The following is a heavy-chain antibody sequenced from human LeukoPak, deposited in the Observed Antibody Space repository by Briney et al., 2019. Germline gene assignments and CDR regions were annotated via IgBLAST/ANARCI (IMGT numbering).Heavy chain of an antibody. CDR3: ARDFRGQWLVWGDY. J-gene: IGHJ4*02. Sequence: PGGSLRLSCAASGFTFSGYSMNWVRQAPGKGLEWVSSISSSSSYIYYADSVKGRFTISRDNAKNSLYLQMNSLRAEDTAVYYCARDFRGQWLVWGDYWGQGTLVTVSS. CDR2: ISSSSSYI. D-gene: IGHD6-19*01. V-gene: IGHV3-21*01. CDR1: GFTFSGYS.